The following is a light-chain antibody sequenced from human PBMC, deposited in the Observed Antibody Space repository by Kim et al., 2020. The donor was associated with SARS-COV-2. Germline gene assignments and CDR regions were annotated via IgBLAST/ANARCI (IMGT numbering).Light chain of an antibody. J-gene: IGKJ4*01. CDR1: QSVTGY. CDR3: QQRGSWPLT. CDR2: DSS. Sequence: VSPGERATLSCRASQSVTGYLAWYQQKVGQAPRLLIYDSSNRATGIPARFSGSGSGTDFTLTISSLEPEDFAIYYCQQRGSWPLTFGGGTKVDIK. V-gene: IGKV3-11*01.